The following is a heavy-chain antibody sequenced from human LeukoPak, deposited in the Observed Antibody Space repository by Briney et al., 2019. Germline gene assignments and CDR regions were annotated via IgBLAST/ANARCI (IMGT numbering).Heavy chain of an antibody. V-gene: IGHV4-34*01. CDR1: GGSFSGYY. D-gene: IGHD3-3*01. CDR3: ARAGITIFGVAYYYYYYGMDV. J-gene: IGHJ6*02. Sequence: PSETLSLTCAVYGGSFSGYYWSWIRQPPGKGLEWIGEINHNGSTNYNPSLKSRVTISVDTSKNQFSPKLSSVTAADTAVYYCARAGITIFGVAYYYYYYGMDVWGQGTTVTVSS. CDR2: INHNGST.